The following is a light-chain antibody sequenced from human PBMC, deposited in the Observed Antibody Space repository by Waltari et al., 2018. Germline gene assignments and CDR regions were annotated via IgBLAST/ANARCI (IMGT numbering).Light chain of an antibody. V-gene: IGLV3-10*01. CDR1: ALPKKY. Sequence: SYELTPPPSVSVSPGQTTRIPCSGDALPKKYAYWFQQKPGQSPVLIIYEDSKRPSGIPERFSGSSSGTVATLTISGAQVEDEADYYCYSADSSGNGLFGGGTRLTVL. CDR3: YSADSSGNGL. CDR2: EDS. J-gene: IGLJ2*01.